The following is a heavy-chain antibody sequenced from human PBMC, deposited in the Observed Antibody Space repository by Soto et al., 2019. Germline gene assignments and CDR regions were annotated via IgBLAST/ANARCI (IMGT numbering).Heavy chain of an antibody. V-gene: IGHV3-48*02. J-gene: IGHJ4*02. CDR2: SSPRGDTI. D-gene: IGHD6-19*01. Sequence: GGSLRLSCVASGFSLANYPMNWVRQTPGKGLEWISYSSPRGDTIYYADSVEGRFTISRDNARNSLSLHMSSLRDEDSALYYCAKGPHTNVGWPYYFESWCQGVPVTVSS. CDR3: AKGPHTNVGWPYYFES. CDR1: GFSLANYP.